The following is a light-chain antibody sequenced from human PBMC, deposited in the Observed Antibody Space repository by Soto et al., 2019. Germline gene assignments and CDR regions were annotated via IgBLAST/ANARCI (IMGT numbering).Light chain of an antibody. CDR2: AAS. V-gene: IGKV1D-12*01. CDR3: QKGNSLPPFT. J-gene: IGKJ3*01. CDR1: QSLTRW. Sequence: DFQMTQSPSSVSASVGDRVTITCRATQSLTRWLAWYQQKPGQAPKLLIYAASTLHSGVSSRFSGTGSGTDFTLTINNLQPEDVATYYCQKGNSLPPFTFGPVTRVDI.